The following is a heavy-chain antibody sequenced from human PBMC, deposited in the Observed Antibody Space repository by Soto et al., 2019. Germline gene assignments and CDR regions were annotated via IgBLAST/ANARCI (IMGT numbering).Heavy chain of an antibody. CDR3: AAVPGVGQFRREIDP. CDR1: GFTFTSSA. V-gene: IGHV1-58*01. D-gene: IGHD2-15*01. J-gene: IGHJ5*02. Sequence: GASVKVSCKASGFTFTSSAVQWVRQARGQRLEWIGWIVVGSGNTNYAQKFQERVTITRDMSTSTAYMELSSLRSEDTAVYYCAAVPGVGQFRREIDPWGQGTLVTVSS. CDR2: IVVGSGNT.